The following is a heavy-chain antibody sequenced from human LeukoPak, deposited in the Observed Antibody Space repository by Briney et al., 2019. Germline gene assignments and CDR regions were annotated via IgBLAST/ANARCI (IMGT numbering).Heavy chain of an antibody. CDR1: GGSFSDYY. CDR3: ARGLTAMVTNYYYGMDV. Sequence: SETLSLTCAVYGGSFSDYYWSWIRQPPGKGLEWIGEINHSGSTNYNPSLKSRVTISVDTSKNQFSLKLSSVTAADTAVYYCARGLTAMVTNYYYGMDVWGQGTTVTVSS. J-gene: IGHJ6*02. V-gene: IGHV4-34*01. CDR2: INHSGST. D-gene: IGHD5-18*01.